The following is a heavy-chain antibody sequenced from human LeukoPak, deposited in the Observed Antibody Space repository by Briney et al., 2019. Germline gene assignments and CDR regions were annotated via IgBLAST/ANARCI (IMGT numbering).Heavy chain of an antibody. V-gene: IGHV4-4*07. Sequence: SETLSLTCTVSGGSISSYYWTWLRQPAGKGLEWIGHISSTGSTNYHPSLNNQVTMSMGASKNVFSLNLTSVTAADTALYYCARDVKVVVPTYYDYNYIDVWGTGTKVIVSS. CDR2: ISSTGST. CDR3: ARDVKVVVPTYYDYNYIDV. J-gene: IGHJ6*03. D-gene: IGHD2-21*01. CDR1: GGSISSYY.